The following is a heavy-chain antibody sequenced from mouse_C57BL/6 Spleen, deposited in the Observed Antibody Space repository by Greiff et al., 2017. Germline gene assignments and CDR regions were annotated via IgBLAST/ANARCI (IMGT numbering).Heavy chain of an antibody. CDR3: AKPYYYGSSDWYFDV. D-gene: IGHD1-1*01. CDR1: GFSFTSYG. J-gene: IGHJ1*03. CDR2: IWRGGST. Sequence: QVQLKESGPGLVQPSQSLSITCTVSGFSFTSYGVHWVRQSPGKGLEWLGVIWRGGSTDYNAAFFSRLSITKDNSKSQVFFKMNSLQADDTAIYYCAKPYYYGSSDWYFDVWGTGTTVTVAS. V-gene: IGHV2-5*01.